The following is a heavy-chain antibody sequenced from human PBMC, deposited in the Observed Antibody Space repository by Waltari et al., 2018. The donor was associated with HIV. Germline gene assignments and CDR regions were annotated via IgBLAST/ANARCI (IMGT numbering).Heavy chain of an antibody. Sequence: QGHLVQSGAEMRKPGASVKVCCEASGYMFTNFGISWVRQAPGQGLEWMGRISNYNGNTNYAQKFRGRVTMTTDPSVSTAYMELRTLKSDDTATYYCAREGTFDMWGQGTMVTVSS. V-gene: IGHV1-18*01. CDR2: ISNYNGNT. CDR3: AREGTFDM. CDR1: GYMFTNFG. J-gene: IGHJ3*02.